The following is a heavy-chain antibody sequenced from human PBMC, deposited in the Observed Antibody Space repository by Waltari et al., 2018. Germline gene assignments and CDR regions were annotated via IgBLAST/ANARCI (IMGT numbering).Heavy chain of an antibody. CDR2: ISPTSSSI. Sequence: EVQLVEAGGSLVQPGGSLRLSCGASGFSFSSYSMNWVRQATGKGLGWVSYISPTSSSIYYADSVKGRFTISRDNGKDSLHLQMNSLRDEDTAVYYCATAARRRDVGDLSWGQGTLVTVSA. J-gene: IGHJ4*02. CDR3: ATAARRRDVGDLS. D-gene: IGHD3-16*02. V-gene: IGHV3-48*02. CDR1: GFSFSSYS.